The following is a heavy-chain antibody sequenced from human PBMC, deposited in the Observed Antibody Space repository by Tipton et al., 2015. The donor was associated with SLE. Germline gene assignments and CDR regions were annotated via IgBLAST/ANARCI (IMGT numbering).Heavy chain of an antibody. Sequence: SLRLSCAASGFTFDDYAMHWVRQAPGKGLEWVSGISWNSGSIGYADSVKGRFTISRDNAKNSLYLQMNSLRAEDTALYYCAKGVGGDYTKDAFDIWGQGTMVTVSS. V-gene: IGHV3-9*01. CDR2: ISWNSGSI. J-gene: IGHJ3*02. CDR1: GFTFDDYA. CDR3: AKGVGGDYTKDAFDI. D-gene: IGHD4-11*01.